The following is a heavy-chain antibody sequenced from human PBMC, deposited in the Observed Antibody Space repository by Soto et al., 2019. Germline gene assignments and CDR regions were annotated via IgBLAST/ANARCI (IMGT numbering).Heavy chain of an antibody. CDR2: IYHSGST. V-gene: IGHV4-4*02. CDR3: ARLGKTGTGFEGYYYYMDV. D-gene: IGHD1-7*01. J-gene: IGHJ6*03. Sequence: QVQLQESGPGLVKPSGTLSLTCAVSSDSISNGHWWSWVRQPPGKGLDWIGEIYHSGSTNYNPSLKSRVTMSVDKSKNQFSLKLSSVTAADTAVYYCARLGKTGTGFEGYYYYMDVWGKGTTVTVSS. CDR1: SDSISNGHW.